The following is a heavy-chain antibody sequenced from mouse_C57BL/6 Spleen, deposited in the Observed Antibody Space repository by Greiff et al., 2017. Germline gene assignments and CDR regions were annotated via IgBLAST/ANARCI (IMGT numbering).Heavy chain of an antibody. J-gene: IGHJ2*01. CDR3: ARQSPNTEGYFDY. CDR2: IWSDGST. V-gene: IGHV2-6-1*01. Sequence: VKLMESGPGLVAPSQSLSITCTVSGFSLTSYGVHWVRQPPGKGLEWLVVIWSDGSTTYNSALKSRLSISKDNSKSQVFLKMNSLQTDDTARYYCARQSPNTEGYFDYWGQGTTLTGSS. CDR1: GFSLTSYG. D-gene: IGHD1-1*01.